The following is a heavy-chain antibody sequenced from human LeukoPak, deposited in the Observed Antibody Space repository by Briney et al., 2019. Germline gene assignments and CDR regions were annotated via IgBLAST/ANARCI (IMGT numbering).Heavy chain of an antibody. CDR3: ARAGYSHGNYYYYYMDV. D-gene: IGHD5-18*01. CDR1: GGSISSYY. CDR2: IYYSGST. Sequence: SETLSLTCTVSGGSISSYYWSWIRQPPGKGLEWIGYIYYSGSTNYNPSPKSRVTISVDTSKDQFSLKLSSVTAADTAVYYCARAGYSHGNYYYYYMDVWGKGTTVTVSS. V-gene: IGHV4-59*01. J-gene: IGHJ6*03.